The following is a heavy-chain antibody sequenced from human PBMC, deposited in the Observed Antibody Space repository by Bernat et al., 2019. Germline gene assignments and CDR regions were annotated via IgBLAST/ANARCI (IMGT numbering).Heavy chain of an antibody. CDR1: GFTYGTFA. Sequence: EVQLLESGGGLVQPGGSLRLSCAASGFTYGTFAMTWVRQAPGKGLEWVSAISGSGGSTYYVDSVKGRFTISRDNSKNTLYLQMNSLGAEDTAVYYCAKTVTFDTWGQGTMVTVSS. CDR2: ISGSGGST. J-gene: IGHJ3*02. CDR3: AKTVTFDT. V-gene: IGHV3-23*01.